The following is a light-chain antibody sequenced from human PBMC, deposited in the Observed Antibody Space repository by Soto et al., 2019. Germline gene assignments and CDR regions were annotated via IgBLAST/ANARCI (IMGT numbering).Light chain of an antibody. CDR2: GNS. Sequence: QSVLTQQPSVSGAPGQRVTISCTGSSSNIGAGYDVHWYQQLPGTAPKLLIYGNSNRPSGVPDRFSGSKSGTSASLAITGLQAEYEADYYCPSYDSSLSGWVFGGGTKLTVL. J-gene: IGLJ3*02. CDR1: SSNIGAGYD. V-gene: IGLV1-40*01. CDR3: PSYDSSLSGWV.